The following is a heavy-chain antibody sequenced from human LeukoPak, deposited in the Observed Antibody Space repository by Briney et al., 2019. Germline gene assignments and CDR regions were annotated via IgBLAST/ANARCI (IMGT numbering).Heavy chain of an antibody. CDR1: GGTFSSYA. D-gene: IGHD5-18*01. CDR3: ARERTVTDAFDI. J-gene: IGHJ3*02. Sequence: ASVKVSCKASGGTFSSYAISWVRQAPGQGLEWMGRIIPILGIANYAQKFQGRVTITADKSTSTAYMELSSLRSGDTAVYYCARERTVTDAFDIWGQGTMVTVSS. CDR2: IIPILGIA. V-gene: IGHV1-69*04.